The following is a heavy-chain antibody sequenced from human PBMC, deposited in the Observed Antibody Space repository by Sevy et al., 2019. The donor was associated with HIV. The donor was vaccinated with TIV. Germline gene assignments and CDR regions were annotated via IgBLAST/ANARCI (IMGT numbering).Heavy chain of an antibody. Sequence: GGSLRLSCKGSGYSFTSYWIGWVRQMPGKGLEWMGIIYPGDSDTRYSPSFQGQVTISADKSISTAYLQWSSLKASDTAMHYLAIYHGDCTGGVCSRYYYYNYGMDVWGQGTTVTVSS. D-gene: IGHD2-8*02. V-gene: IGHV5-51*01. J-gene: IGHJ6*02. CDR2: IYPGDSDT. CDR3: AIYHGDCTGGVCSRYYYYNYGMDV. CDR1: GYSFTSYW.